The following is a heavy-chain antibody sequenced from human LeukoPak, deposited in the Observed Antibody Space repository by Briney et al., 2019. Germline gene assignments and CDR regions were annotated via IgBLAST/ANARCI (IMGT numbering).Heavy chain of an antibody. D-gene: IGHD6-19*01. V-gene: IGHV3-49*04. CDR1: GFTFGDYA. CDR2: IRSKAYGGTT. J-gene: IGHJ4*02. CDR3: TRVPYSSGWPFDN. Sequence: PGRSLRLSCTVSGFTFGDYAMSWVRQAPGKGLVWVGFIRSKAYGGTTEYAASVKGRFTISRDDSKSIAYLQMNSLKTEDTAVYYCTRVPYSSGWPFDNWGQGTLVTVSS.